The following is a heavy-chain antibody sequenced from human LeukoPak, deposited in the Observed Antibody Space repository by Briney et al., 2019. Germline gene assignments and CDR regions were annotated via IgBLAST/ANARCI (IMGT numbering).Heavy chain of an antibody. J-gene: IGHJ5*02. V-gene: IGHV5-51*01. CDR1: GYSITSYW. CDR2: IYPGDSDT. D-gene: IGHD1/OR15-1a*01. CDR3: ARGGYNWNRWFDP. Sequence: GESLQISCKGSGYSITSYWMGWVRQLPGKGLEWMGIIYPGDSDTRYSPSFQGQVTISADKSISTAYLQWSSLKASDTAMYYCARGGYNWNRWFDPWGQGTLVTLSS.